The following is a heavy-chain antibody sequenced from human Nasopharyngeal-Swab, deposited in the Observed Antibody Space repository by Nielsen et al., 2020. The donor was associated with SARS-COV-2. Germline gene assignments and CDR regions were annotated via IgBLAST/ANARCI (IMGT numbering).Heavy chain of an antibody. J-gene: IGHJ5*01. D-gene: IGHD3-9*01. Sequence: ASVKVSCKASGYTFTTYAIHWVRQAPGQRLEWMGWINGGNGNTKYSQKFQGRATITRDTSASTAHMELSSLTSEDTAVYYCAREASFYEILTERLYNWFDSWGQGTLVTVSS. CDR1: GYTFTTYA. CDR2: INGGNGNT. V-gene: IGHV1-3*01. CDR3: AREASFYEILTERLYNWFDS.